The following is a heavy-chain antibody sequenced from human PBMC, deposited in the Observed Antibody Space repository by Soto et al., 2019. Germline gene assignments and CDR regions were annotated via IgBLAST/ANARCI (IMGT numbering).Heavy chain of an antibody. CDR2: MYFNEST. J-gene: IGHJ3*02. Sequence: SETLSLTCTVSGGSISSYFLNWIRQAPGKGLEWIGYMYFNESTNYNPSLKSRVTISLDTSKSLFSLKLNSVTAADTAVYYCARDHKEAFDIWGQGTLVTVSS. CDR1: GGSISSYF. V-gene: IGHV4-59*01. CDR3: ARDHKEAFDI.